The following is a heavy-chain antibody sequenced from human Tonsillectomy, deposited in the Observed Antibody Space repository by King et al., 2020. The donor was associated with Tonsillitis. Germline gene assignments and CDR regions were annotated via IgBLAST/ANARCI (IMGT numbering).Heavy chain of an antibody. CDR3: ARAGIAVAEPPDY. CDR1: RFTFSSYG. CDR2: IWYDGSNK. V-gene: IGHV3-33*08. Sequence: LKLVQSGGGVVQPGRSLRLSCAASRFTFSSYGMHWVRQAPGKGLEWVAVIWYDGSNKYYADSVKGRFTISRDNSKNTLYLQMNSLRAEDTAVYYCARAGIAVAEPPDYWGQGTLVTVSS. J-gene: IGHJ4*02. D-gene: IGHD6-19*01.